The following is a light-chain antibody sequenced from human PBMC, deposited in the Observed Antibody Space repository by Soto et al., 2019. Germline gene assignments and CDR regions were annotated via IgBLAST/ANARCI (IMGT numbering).Light chain of an antibody. CDR1: SSDVGAHNY. CDR3: SSYAGGNNWV. J-gene: IGLJ3*02. V-gene: IGLV2-8*01. CDR2: DVN. Sequence: QSALTQPPSASGSPGQSLTISCTGTSSDVGAHNYVSWYQQNPGKAPKLMLYDVNKRPSGVPDRFSGSKSGNTASLTVSGLQAEDEADYYCSSYAGGNNWVFGGGTKRPS.